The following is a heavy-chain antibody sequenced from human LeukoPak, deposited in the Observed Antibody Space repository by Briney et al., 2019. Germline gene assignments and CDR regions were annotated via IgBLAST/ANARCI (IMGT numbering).Heavy chain of an antibody. CDR3: AREFIGYGNTDY. V-gene: IGHV3-7*03. Sequence: PSETLSLTCTVSGGSISSYYWSWFRQAPGRGLEWVANIKPDGSDRYYMDSVKGRFTISKDNAKNSLYLQMNSLRVEDTAFYYCAREFIGYGNTDYWGQGTLVTVSS. J-gene: IGHJ4*02. CDR1: GGSISSYY. CDR2: IKPDGSDR. D-gene: IGHD5-12*01.